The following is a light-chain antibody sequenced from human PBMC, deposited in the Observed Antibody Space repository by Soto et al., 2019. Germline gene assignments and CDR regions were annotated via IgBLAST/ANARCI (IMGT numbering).Light chain of an antibody. CDR1: SSDVGGNNF. CDR3: CAYAETTTDVL. V-gene: IGLV2-23*02. Sequence: QSVLTQPASVSGSPGQSIAISCTGTSSDVGGNNFASWFQHHPGKAPKILISEVNKRPPGVSSRFSGSKSGNTASLTISGLQAEDEADYYCCAYAETTTDVLFGGGTKLTVL. J-gene: IGLJ3*02. CDR2: EVN.